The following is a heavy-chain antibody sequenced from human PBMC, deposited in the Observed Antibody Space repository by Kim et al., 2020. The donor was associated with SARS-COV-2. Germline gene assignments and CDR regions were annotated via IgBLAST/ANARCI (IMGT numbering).Heavy chain of an antibody. D-gene: IGHD3-9*01. Sequence: GGSLRLSCAASGFTFSSYGMHWVRQAPGKGLEWVAVVSYDGSGIYYADSVKGRFTISRDNSKNTLYMQMNSLRAEDTAVYYCANENFDWSSRGMDVWGQGTTVTVSS. J-gene: IGHJ6*02. CDR3: ANENFDWSSRGMDV. CDR1: GFTFSSYG. V-gene: IGHV3-30*18. CDR2: VSYDGSGI.